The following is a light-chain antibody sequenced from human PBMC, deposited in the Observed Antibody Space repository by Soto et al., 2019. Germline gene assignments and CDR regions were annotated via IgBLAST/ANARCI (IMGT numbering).Light chain of an antibody. Sequence: QSALAQPPSASGSPGQSVTISCTGTSSDITDNKYASWYQQHPGKAPKLMIYEINKRPSGVPDRFSGSKSGNTASLTVSGLQAEDEADYYCSSFAGSNNFPYVFGTGTKVTVL. V-gene: IGLV2-8*01. CDR1: SSDITDNKY. CDR2: EIN. CDR3: SSFAGSNNFPYV. J-gene: IGLJ1*01.